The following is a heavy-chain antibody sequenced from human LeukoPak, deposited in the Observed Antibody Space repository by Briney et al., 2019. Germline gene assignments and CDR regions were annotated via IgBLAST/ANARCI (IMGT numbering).Heavy chain of an antibody. Sequence: PSETLSLTCTVSGGSIRSNYWSWIRQPPRKGQEWIGYIYDSGSTNYNSSLKSRVTISVDTSKNQFSLRLSSVTAADTAVYYCARTNTYASGPALNDYWGQGILVTVSS. CDR3: ARTNTYASGPALNDY. V-gene: IGHV4-59*08. D-gene: IGHD6-19*01. J-gene: IGHJ4*02. CDR1: GGSIRSNY. CDR2: IYDSGST.